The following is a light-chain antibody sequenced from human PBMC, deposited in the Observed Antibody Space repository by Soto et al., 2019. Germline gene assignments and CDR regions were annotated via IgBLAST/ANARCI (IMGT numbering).Light chain of an antibody. V-gene: IGLV2-23*02. J-gene: IGLJ2*01. CDR3: SSYASSKTFI. CDR2: EVT. CDR1: SSDVGSYNL. Sequence: QSALTQPASVSGSPGQSITISCTGTSSDVGSYNLVSWYQHHPGKAPKLMIYEVTERPSGVSNRFSGSKSGNTASLTISGLQAEDEADYHCSSYASSKTFIFGGGTQLTVL.